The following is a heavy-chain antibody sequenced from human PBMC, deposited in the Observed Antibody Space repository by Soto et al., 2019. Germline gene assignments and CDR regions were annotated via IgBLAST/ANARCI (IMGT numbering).Heavy chain of an antibody. V-gene: IGHV1-69*13. CDR3: ARKREPAEEHPATVTTRGARYYGMDV. CDR2: IIPIFGTA. J-gene: IGHJ6*02. D-gene: IGHD4-4*01. Sequence: ASVKVSCKASGGTFSSYAISWVRQAPGQGLEWMGGIIPIFGTANYAQKFQGRVTITADESTSTAYMERSSLRSEDTAVYYCARKREPAEEHPATVTTRGARYYGMDVWGQGTTVTVSS. CDR1: GGTFSSYA.